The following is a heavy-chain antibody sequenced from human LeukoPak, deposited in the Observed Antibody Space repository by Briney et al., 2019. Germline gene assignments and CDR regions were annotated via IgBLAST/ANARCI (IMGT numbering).Heavy chain of an antibody. Sequence: GGSLRLSCEASGFTFTSYAMHWVRQAPGKGLEWVSSISASGSGTFYTDSMNGRFTISRDNAKKTFFLQMKNLRPGDAALYYCAKGRDTSGRQNFDFWGQGTLVTVSS. CDR3: AKGRDTSGRQNFDF. D-gene: IGHD6-19*01. V-gene: IGHV3-23*01. J-gene: IGHJ4*02. CDR1: GFTFTSYA. CDR2: ISASGSGT.